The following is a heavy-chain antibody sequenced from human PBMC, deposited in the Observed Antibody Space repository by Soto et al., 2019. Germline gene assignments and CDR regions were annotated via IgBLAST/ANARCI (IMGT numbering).Heavy chain of an antibody. J-gene: IGHJ5*01. CDR1: GGTFSSYA. CDR3: ASSRGGYCSSTSCYPGNWFDS. D-gene: IGHD2-2*01. Sequence: QVQLVQSGAEVKKPGSSVKVSCKASGGTFSSYAISWVRQAPGQGLEWMGGIIPIFGTANYAQKFQGRVTVTADKYTSTAYMERSSLRSEDTVVYYCASSRGGYCSSTSCYPGNWFDSWGQGTLVTVSS. CDR2: IIPIFGTA. V-gene: IGHV1-69*06.